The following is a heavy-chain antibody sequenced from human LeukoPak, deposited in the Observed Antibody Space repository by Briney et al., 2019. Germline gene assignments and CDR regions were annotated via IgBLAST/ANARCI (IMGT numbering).Heavy chain of an antibody. CDR2: IYHSGST. D-gene: IGHD3-22*01. J-gene: IGHJ5*02. CDR3: ARDRRLDYYDSSGYSRRVNWFDP. CDR1: GYSISSGYY. Sequence: PSETLSLTCTVSGYSISSGYYWGWIRQPPGKGLEWIGSIYHSGSTYYNPSLKSRVTISVDTSKNQFSLKLSSVTAADTAVYYCARDRRLDYYDSSGYSRRVNWFDPWGQGTLVTVSS. V-gene: IGHV4-38-2*02.